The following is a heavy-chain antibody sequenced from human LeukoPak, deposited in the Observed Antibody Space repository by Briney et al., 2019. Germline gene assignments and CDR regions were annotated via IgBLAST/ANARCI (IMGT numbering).Heavy chain of an antibody. D-gene: IGHD1-14*01. CDR1: GFTFSNYG. CDR3: ARVGLGFRYDNSFDP. J-gene: IGHJ5*02. V-gene: IGHV3-48*02. CDR2: ISSSSSLI. Sequence: PGGSLRLSCAASGFTFSNYGMNWVRQAPGKGLEWISYISSSSSLIYYADSVKGRFTISRDNAKNSLYLQMNSLRDEDTAVYYCARVGLGFRYDNSFDPWGQGTLVTVSS.